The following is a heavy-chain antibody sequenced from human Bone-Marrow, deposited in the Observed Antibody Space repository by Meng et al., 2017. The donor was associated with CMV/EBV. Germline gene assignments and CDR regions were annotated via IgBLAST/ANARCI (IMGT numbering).Heavy chain of an antibody. V-gene: IGHV3-74*01. J-gene: IGHJ6*02. CDR3: TRKGSGAMDV. CDR1: GFTFSSYS. D-gene: IGHD2-8*02. Sequence: GGSLRLSCAASGFTFSSYSMNWVRQPPGKGPVWISYINSDGNNIDYADSVKGRFTISRDNAKNTLYLQMSSLRAEDTSVYYCTRKGSGAMDVWGHGTTVTVSS. CDR2: INSDGNNI.